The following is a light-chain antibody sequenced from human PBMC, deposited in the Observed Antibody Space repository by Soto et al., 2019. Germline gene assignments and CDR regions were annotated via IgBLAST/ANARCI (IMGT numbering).Light chain of an antibody. CDR1: SSDVGGYNY. J-gene: IGLJ1*01. Sequence: QSVQTQPASVSLSPGQSITISCTGTSSDVGGYNYVSWYQQHPGKAPKLMIYDVSNRPSGVSNRFSGSKSGNTASLTISGLQAEDEADYYCSSHTSSSTSYVFGTGTKVTVL. CDR3: SSHTSSSTSYV. V-gene: IGLV2-14*01. CDR2: DVS.